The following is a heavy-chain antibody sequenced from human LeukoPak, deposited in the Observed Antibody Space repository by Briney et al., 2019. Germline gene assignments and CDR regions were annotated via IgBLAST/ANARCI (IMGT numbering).Heavy chain of an antibody. J-gene: IGHJ5*02. V-gene: IGHV1-2*02. CDR2: MNPNSGGT. CDR1: GYTFTGNY. CDR3: AAETYYYDSSGPP. Sequence: GASVKVSCKASGYTFTGNYMHWVRQAPGQGLEWMGWMNPNSGGTNYAQRFQGRVTMTRDTSISTAYMELSSLRSEDTAVYYCAAETYYYDSSGPPWGQGTLVTVSS. D-gene: IGHD3-22*01.